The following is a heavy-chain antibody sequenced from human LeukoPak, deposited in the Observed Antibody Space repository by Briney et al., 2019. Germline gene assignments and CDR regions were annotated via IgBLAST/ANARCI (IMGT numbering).Heavy chain of an antibody. CDR3: ARYCSSTNCYKGGFDP. V-gene: IGHV4-31*03. J-gene: IGHJ5*02. D-gene: IGHD2-2*02. Sequence: SETLSLTCTVSGGSISSGGYYWRWIRQHPGKGLGWIGYIYYSGSTYFKPALKSRVTISVDTSKNQFPLTLSSVTAADPRVYYCARYCSSTNCYKGGFDPWGQGTLVTVSS. CDR1: GGSISSGGYY. CDR2: IYYSGST.